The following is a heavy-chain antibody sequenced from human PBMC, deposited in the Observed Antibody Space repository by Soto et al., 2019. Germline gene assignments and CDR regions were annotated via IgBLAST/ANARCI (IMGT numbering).Heavy chain of an antibody. CDR3: AHRPEGSHFDY. CDR1: GFSLTTTVLG. Sequence: QITLKASGPTLVKPTQTLTLTCTFSGFSLTTTVLGVGWIRQPPGKTLEFLASIYWYDFQRYSPSLKSRLTITKETSRNQVVLTMTQMDPADTATYYGAHRPEGSHFDYWGQGILVTVSS. V-gene: IGHV2-5*01. J-gene: IGHJ4*02. CDR2: IYWYDFQ.